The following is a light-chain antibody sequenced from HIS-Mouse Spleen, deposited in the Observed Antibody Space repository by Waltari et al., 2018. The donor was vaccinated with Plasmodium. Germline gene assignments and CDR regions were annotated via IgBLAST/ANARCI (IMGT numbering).Light chain of an antibody. Sequence: SYVLTQPPSVSVAPGQTARITCGGNNIGSKSVHWYQQKPGQAPVLVVYDVSDRPSGLPERFSGSNSGNTATLTISRVEAGDEADYYCQVWDSSSDHRVFGGGTKLTVL. CDR2: DVS. CDR3: QVWDSSSDHRV. CDR1: NIGSKS. V-gene: IGLV3-21*02. J-gene: IGLJ3*02.